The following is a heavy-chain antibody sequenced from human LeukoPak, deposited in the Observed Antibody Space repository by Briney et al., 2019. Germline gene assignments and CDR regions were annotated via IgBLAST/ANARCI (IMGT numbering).Heavy chain of an antibody. CDR2: IKQDGSEK. Sequence: GGSLRLSCAASGFTFSTYEMNWVRQAPGKGLEWVANIKQDGSEKYYVDSVKGRFTISRDNSKNTLYLQMNSLRVEDTAVYYCARGLFLSGYLDAFDIWGEGTVVTVSS. D-gene: IGHD3-22*01. J-gene: IGHJ3*02. V-gene: IGHV3-7*03. CDR1: GFTFSTYE. CDR3: ARGLFLSGYLDAFDI.